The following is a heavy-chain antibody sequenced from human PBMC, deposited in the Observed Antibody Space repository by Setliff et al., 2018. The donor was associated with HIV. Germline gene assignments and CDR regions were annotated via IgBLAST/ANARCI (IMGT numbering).Heavy chain of an antibody. V-gene: IGHV3-7*01. J-gene: IGHJ5*02. D-gene: IGHD2-15*01. CDR3: ARDIVVVGFDP. CDR2: IKQDGSEK. Sequence: QAGGSLRLSCAASGFTFSTYWMSWVRQAPGKGLEWVANIKQDGSEKYYVDSVKGRFTISRDNAKNSLYLQMNSLGAEDTAVYYCARDIVVVGFDPWGQGTLVTVSS. CDR1: GFTFSTYW.